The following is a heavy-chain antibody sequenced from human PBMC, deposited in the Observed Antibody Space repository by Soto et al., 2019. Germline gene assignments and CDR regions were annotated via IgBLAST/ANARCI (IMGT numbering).Heavy chain of an antibody. CDR2: IVVGSGNT. Sequence: ASVKVSCKASGFTFTSSAVQWVRQARGQRLEWIGWIVVGSGNTNYAQKFQERVTITRDMSTSTAYMELSSLRSEDTAVYYCAAAGLWFGEFDYYGMDVWGQGTTVT. CDR1: GFTFTSSA. CDR3: AAAGLWFGEFDYYGMDV. J-gene: IGHJ6*02. V-gene: IGHV1-58*01. D-gene: IGHD3-10*01.